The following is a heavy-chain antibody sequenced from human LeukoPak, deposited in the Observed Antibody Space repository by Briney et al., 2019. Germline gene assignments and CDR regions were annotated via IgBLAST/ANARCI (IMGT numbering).Heavy chain of an antibody. CDR3: ARDDYDFWSGWAAFDP. J-gene: IGHJ5*02. D-gene: IGHD3-3*01. V-gene: IGHV4-59*11. Sequence: SETLSLTCTVSGGSISSHYWSWIRQPPGKGLEWIGYIYYSGSTNYNPSLKSRVTISVDTSKNQFSLKLSSVTAADTAVDYCARDDYDFWSGWAAFDPWGQGTLVTVSS. CDR1: GGSISSHY. CDR2: IYYSGST.